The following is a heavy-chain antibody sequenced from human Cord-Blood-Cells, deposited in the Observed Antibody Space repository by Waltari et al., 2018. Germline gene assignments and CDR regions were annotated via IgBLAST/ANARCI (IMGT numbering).Heavy chain of an antibody. Sequence: QLQLQESGPGLVKPSETLSLTCTVSGGSIRRSSYSWGWIRQPPGKGLEWIGSIYYSGSTYYNPSLKSRVTISVDTSKNQFSLKLSSVTTADTAVYYCARTKGFGSDAFDIWGQGTMVTVSS. CDR2: IYYSGST. V-gene: IGHV4-39*07. CDR1: GGSIRRSSYS. D-gene: IGHD3-10*01. J-gene: IGHJ3*02. CDR3: ARTKGFGSDAFDI.